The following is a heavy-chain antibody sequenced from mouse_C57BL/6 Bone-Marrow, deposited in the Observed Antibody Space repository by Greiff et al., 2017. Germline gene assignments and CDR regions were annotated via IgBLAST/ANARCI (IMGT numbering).Heavy chain of an antibody. CDR2: IDPSDSYT. J-gene: IGHJ1*03. Sequence: VQLQQPGAELVRPGTSFNLSCKASGYTFTSYWMHWVKQRPGQGLEWIGVIDPSDSYTNYNPKFKGKATLTVDTSSSTAYMKLSSLTSSDSAVYYCARRVYYGSRGDWYFDVWGTGTTVTVSS. CDR3: ARRVYYGSRGDWYFDV. CDR1: GYTFTSYW. V-gene: IGHV1-59*01. D-gene: IGHD1-1*01.